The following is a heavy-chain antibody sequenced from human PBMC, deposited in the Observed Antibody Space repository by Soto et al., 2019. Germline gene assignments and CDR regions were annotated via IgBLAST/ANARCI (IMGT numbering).Heavy chain of an antibody. CDR1: GSTLTELS. V-gene: IGHV1-24*01. J-gene: IGHJ4*02. Sequence: SVKVSCTVSGSTLTELSMHWVRQAPGKGLEWMGGFDPEDGETIYAQKFQGRVTMTEDTSTDTAYMELSSLRSEDTAVYYCASIFWSGYAFDYWGQGTLVTVSS. CDR2: FDPEDGET. CDR3: ASIFWSGYAFDY. D-gene: IGHD3-3*01.